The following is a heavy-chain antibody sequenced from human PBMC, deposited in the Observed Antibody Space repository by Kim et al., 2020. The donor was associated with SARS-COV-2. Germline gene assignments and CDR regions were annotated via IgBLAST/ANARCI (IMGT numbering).Heavy chain of an antibody. V-gene: IGHV3-74*01. CDR1: GFTFSSYW. Sequence: GGSLRLSCAASGFTFSSYWMHWVRQAPGKGLVWVSRINSDGSSTSYADSVKGRFTISRDNAKNTLYLQMNSLRAEDTAVYYCARDQLVLIYYYGMDVWGQGTTVTVSS. CDR2: INSDGSST. CDR3: ARDQLVLIYYYGMDV. J-gene: IGHJ6*02. D-gene: IGHD6-13*01.